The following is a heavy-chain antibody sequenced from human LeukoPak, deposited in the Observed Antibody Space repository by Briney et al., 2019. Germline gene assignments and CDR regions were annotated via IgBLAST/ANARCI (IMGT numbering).Heavy chain of an antibody. V-gene: IGHV3-7*01. J-gene: IGHJ6*02. CDR1: AFTFNYYW. Sequence: PGGSLRLSCAASAFTFNYYWLTWVRQAPGKGLEWVTNIQQDGSEKYYMDSVKGRFIIARCNARTSLYLQMVSLRAEDMSVCSGARSRSVSNYKVLDVWAKEPRSPSP. D-gene: IGHD5/OR15-5a*01. CDR3: ARSRSVSNYKVLDV. CDR2: IQQDGSEK.